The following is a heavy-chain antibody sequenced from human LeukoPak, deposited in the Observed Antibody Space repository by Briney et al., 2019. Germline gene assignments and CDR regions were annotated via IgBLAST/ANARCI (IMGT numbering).Heavy chain of an antibody. CDR1: GHMFADYY. CDR2: MSVDRGGT. V-gene: IGHV1-2*02. CDR3: ARDSKLTGTSFDS. Sequence: ASVKVFCKASGHMFADYYIHGVRQAPGQGLEERGWMSVDRGGTKYAQEFQGRVTMPRDPPISTAFMDLTRLRFDDTALYYCARDSKLTGTSFDSWGQGTLVTVSS. D-gene: IGHD1-7*01. J-gene: IGHJ4*02.